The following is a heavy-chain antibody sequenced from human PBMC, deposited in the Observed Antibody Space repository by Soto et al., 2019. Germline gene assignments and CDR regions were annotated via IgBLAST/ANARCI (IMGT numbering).Heavy chain of an antibody. CDR1: GFTFTNYA. D-gene: IGHD6-13*01. V-gene: IGHV3-23*01. CDR3: ARGSSGYISSWYYFDY. J-gene: IGHJ4*02. CDR2: ISGIGGST. Sequence: PGGSLSPSCAASGFTFTNYALSWVRQAPGKGLEWVATISGIGGSTYLADSVKGRLSISRDNSKNTVSLLMSSLRAEDTAVYFCARGSSGYISSWYYFDYWGRGTLVTVSS.